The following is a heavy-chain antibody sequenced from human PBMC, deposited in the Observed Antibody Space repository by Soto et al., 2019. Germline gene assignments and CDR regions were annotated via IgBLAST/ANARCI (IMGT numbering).Heavy chain of an antibody. Sequence: ASETLSLTCAVSGGSISSGGYSWSWIRQPPGKGLEWIGYIYHSGSTYYNPSLKSRVTISVDRSKNQFSLKLSSVTAADTSVYYCARENLNYHYFDYWGQGTLVTVSS. CDR1: GGSISSGGYS. V-gene: IGHV4-30-2*01. CDR3: ARENLNYHYFDY. J-gene: IGHJ4*02. D-gene: IGHD1-7*01. CDR2: IYHSGST.